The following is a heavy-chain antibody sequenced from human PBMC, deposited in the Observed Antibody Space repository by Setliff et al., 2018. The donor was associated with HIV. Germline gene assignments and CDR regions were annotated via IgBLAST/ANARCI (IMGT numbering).Heavy chain of an antibody. CDR2: IYYSGRI. J-gene: IGHJ4*02. CDR3: ARGKDPGLYFDN. Sequence: SETLSLTCTVSGGTIASGGHYWSWIRQFAGKGLEWIADIYYSGRINYNPSLKSRLTVSIDTSKNHLSLKVISVSVADTAMYFCARGKDPGLYFDNWRQGTLVTVSS. D-gene: IGHD2-15*01. V-gene: IGHV4-31*03. CDR1: GGTIASGGHY.